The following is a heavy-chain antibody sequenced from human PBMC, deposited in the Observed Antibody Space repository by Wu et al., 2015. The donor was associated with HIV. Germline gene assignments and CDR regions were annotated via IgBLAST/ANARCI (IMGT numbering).Heavy chain of an antibody. CDR3: AKGRSDVDPHEALDL. J-gene: IGHJ3*01. CDR1: GYSFTAYY. CDR2: LNPNSGGA. Sequence: QVLLVQSGAEVRKPGASVTVSCRTSGYSFTAYYIHWVRQAPGQGLEWMGRLNPNSGGADSAQKFQGRVTLTRDTSVSTAYLDLSNLRLDDTAIYYCAKGRSDVDPHEALDLWGQGTLVTVSS. D-gene: IGHD3-16*01. V-gene: IGHV1-2*02.